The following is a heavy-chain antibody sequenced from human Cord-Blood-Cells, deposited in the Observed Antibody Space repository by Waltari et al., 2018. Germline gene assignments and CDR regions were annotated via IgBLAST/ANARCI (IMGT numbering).Heavy chain of an antibody. V-gene: IGHV3-49*05. Sequence: VKPGRSLRLSCTASGFTFGDYAMSWFRQAPGKGLEWVGFIRSKAYGGTTEYAASVKGRFTISRDDSKSIAYLQMNSLKTEDTAVYYCTRGGIVGANDAFDIWGQGTMVTVSS. CDR1: GFTFGDYA. J-gene: IGHJ3*02. CDR2: IRSKAYGGTT. CDR3: TRGGIVGANDAFDI. D-gene: IGHD1-26*01.